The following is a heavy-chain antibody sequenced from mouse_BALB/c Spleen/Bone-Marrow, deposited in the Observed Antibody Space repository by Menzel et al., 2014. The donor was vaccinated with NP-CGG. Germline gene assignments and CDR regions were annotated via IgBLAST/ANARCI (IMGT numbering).Heavy chain of an antibody. V-gene: IGHV3-8*02. Sequence: EVKLVESGPSLVKPSQTLSLTCSVTGDSITSGYWNWIRKFPGNKLEYMGYISYSGSTYYNPSLKSRISITRDTSKNQYYLQLNSVTTEDTATYYYASHRYGYYYAMDYWGQGTSVTVSS. CDR3: ASHRYGYYYAMDY. CDR1: GDSITSGY. CDR2: ISYSGST. J-gene: IGHJ4*01. D-gene: IGHD2-14*01.